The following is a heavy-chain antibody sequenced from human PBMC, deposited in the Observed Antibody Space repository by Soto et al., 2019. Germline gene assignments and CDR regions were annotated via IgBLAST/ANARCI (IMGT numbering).Heavy chain of an antibody. Sequence: GASVKVSCKASGYTFTSCYMHWVRQAPGQGLEWMGIINPSGGSTSYAQKFQGRVTMTRDTSTSTVYMELSSLRSEDTAVYYCARGRATSPYYYDSSGYLYWGQGTLVTVS. CDR2: INPSGGST. V-gene: IGHV1-46*01. CDR1: GYTFTSCY. CDR3: ARGRATSPYYYDSSGYLY. D-gene: IGHD3-22*01. J-gene: IGHJ4*02.